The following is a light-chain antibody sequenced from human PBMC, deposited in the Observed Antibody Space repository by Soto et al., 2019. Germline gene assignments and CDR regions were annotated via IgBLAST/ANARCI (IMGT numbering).Light chain of an antibody. CDR1: SSNIGNNY. CDR3: GTWDSSLSAVV. CDR2: DNN. J-gene: IGLJ2*01. Sequence: QSVLTQPPSVSAAPGXXVTISCSGSSSNIGNNYVSWYQQLPGTAPKLLIYDNNNRPSGIPDRFSGSKSGTSATLGITGLQTGDEADYYCGTWDSSLSAVVFGGGTKLTVL. V-gene: IGLV1-51*01.